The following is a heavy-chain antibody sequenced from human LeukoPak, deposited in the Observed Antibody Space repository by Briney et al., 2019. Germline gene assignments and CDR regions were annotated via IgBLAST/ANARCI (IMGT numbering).Heavy chain of an antibody. CDR1: GGSISSYY. CDR3: AREGGAVAGIDY. J-gene: IGHJ4*02. Sequence: SETLSLTCTVSGGSISSYYWSWIRQPPGKGLEWIGYIYYSGSTNYNPPLKSRVTISVDTSKNQFSLKLSSVTAADTAVYYCAREGGAVAGIDYWGQGTLVTVSS. V-gene: IGHV4-59*01. D-gene: IGHD6-19*01. CDR2: IYYSGST.